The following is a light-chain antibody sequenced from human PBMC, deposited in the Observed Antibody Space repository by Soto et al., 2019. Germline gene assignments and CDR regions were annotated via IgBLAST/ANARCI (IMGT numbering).Light chain of an antibody. CDR2: GAS. CDR3: QQYGSSPRT. Sequence: EIVLTQYPGTLSLSPGERATLSYRASQSVNGNYLAWYQHKPGQAPRLVIYGASTRATGIPDRFLGSGSGTDFSLTIRRVEPEDFAVYFCQQYGSSPRTFGQGTKLEV. V-gene: IGKV3-20*01. CDR1: QSVNGNY. J-gene: IGKJ1*01.